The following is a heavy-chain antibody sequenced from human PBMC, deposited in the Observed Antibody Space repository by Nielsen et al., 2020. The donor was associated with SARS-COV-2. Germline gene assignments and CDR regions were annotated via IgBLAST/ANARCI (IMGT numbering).Heavy chain of an antibody. V-gene: IGHV3-21*01. J-gene: IGHJ6*02. CDR3: ARAETYYDFWSGYYFYYYYGMDV. CDR2: ISSSSSYI. Sequence: GESLKISCVASGFTFSAYSMNWVRQAPGKGLEWVSSISSSSSYIYYADSVKGRFTISRDNAKNSLYLQMNSLRAEDTAVYYCARAETYYDFWSGYYFYYYYGMDVWGQGTTVTVSS. D-gene: IGHD3-3*01. CDR1: GFTFSAYS.